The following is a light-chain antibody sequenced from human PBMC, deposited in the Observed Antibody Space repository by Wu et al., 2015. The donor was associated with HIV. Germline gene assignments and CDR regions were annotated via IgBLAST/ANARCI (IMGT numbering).Light chain of an antibody. CDR1: QSVGLW. J-gene: IGKJ1*01. CDR3: QQYRSYPWT. Sequence: DIRMTQTPSTLSASVGDRVSITCRASQSVGLWMAWYQQTPGKAPNLLIYEASSLESGVPPRFSGSGSGTEFTLTITSLQPDDSAIYYCQQYRSYPWTFGQGTKVEIK. CDR2: EAS. V-gene: IGKV1-5*03.